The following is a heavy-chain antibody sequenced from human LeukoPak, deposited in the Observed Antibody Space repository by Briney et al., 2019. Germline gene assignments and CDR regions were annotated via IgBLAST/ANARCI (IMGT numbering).Heavy chain of an antibody. CDR3: ARDEDTTLARAFDI. V-gene: IGHV4-4*07. Sequence: PSETLSLTCTVSGGSISSYYWSWIRQPAGKGLEWIGRIYISGSTNYNPSLKSRVTMSVDTSKNQFSLNLRSVTAADTAMYYCARDEDTTLARAFDIWGQGTMVTVSS. D-gene: IGHD5-18*01. CDR1: GGSISSYY. CDR2: IYISGST. J-gene: IGHJ3*02.